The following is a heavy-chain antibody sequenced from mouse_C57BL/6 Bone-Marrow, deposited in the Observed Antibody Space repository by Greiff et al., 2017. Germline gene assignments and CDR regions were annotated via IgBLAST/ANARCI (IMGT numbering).Heavy chain of an antibody. Sequence: EVKVVESGGGLVQSGRSLRLSCATSGFTFSDFYMEWVRQAPGQGLEWIAASRNKANDYTTEYSASVKGRFIVSRDTSQSILYLQMNALRAEDTAIYYCARDDGYYWFAYWGQGTLVTVSA. V-gene: IGHV7-1*01. J-gene: IGHJ3*01. D-gene: IGHD2-3*01. CDR2: SRNKANDYTT. CDR1: GFTFSDFY. CDR3: ARDDGYYWFAY.